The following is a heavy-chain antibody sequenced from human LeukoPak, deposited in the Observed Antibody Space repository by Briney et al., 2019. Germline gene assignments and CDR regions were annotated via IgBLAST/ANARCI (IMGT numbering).Heavy chain of an antibody. CDR1: GFTFSNYA. V-gene: IGHV3-23*01. J-gene: IGHJ4*02. Sequence: GGSLRLSCAASGFTFSNYAMTWVRQAPGKGLEWVSGISGSGGSTYYGDSVKGRFTTSRDNSKNMLYLQMNSLRAEDTAVYYCATPWEGAKVFVYWGQGTLVTVSS. D-gene: IGHD1-26*01. CDR2: ISGSGGST. CDR3: ATPWEGAKVFVY.